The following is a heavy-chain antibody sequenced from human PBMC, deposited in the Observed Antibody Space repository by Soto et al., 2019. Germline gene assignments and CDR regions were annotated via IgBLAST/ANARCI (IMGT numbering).Heavy chain of an antibody. CDR1: GFTFSSYA. Sequence: QVQLVESGGGVVQPGRSLRLSCAASGFTFSSYAMHWVCQAPGKGLEWVAVISYDGSNKYYADSVKGRFTISRDNXKNTLYLQRNSLRAEDTAVYYCARDECGGSCYSVYWGQGTLVTVSS. CDR3: ARDECGGSCYSVY. V-gene: IGHV3-30-3*01. J-gene: IGHJ4*02. CDR2: ISYDGSNK. D-gene: IGHD2-15*01.